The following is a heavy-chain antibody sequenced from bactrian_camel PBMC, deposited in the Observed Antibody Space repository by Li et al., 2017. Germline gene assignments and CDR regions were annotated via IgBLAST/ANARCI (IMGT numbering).Heavy chain of an antibody. Sequence: QVQLVESGGGSVQAGGSLRLSCTASSNVVSNRCLAWFHLAPGKEREGVAAFDRDGATNYAASVKGRFTVSRDSAKSTLYLQMNNLKPEDTAMYYCAAVPFRAGDVRRRRDVRCTLGRDDNYRGQGTQVTVS. CDR1: SNVVSNRC. D-gene: IGHD2*01. J-gene: IGHJ4*01. V-gene: IGHV3S53*01. CDR2: FDRDGAT. CDR3: AAVPFRAGDVRRRRDVRCTLGRDDNY.